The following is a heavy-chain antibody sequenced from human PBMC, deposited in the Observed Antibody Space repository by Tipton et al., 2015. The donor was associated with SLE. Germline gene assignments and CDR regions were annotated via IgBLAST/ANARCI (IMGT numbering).Heavy chain of an antibody. V-gene: IGHV4-34*01. Sequence: TLSLTCAVYGGSFSGYYWSWIRQPPGKGLEWIGYIYYSGSTYYNPSLKSRVTISVDTSKNQISLKLSSVTAADTAVYYCAREPVSNWNFRGHNWFDPWGQGTLVTVSS. CDR2: IYYSGST. J-gene: IGHJ5*02. CDR3: AREPVSNWNFRGHNWFDP. D-gene: IGHD1-7*01. CDR1: GGSFSGYY.